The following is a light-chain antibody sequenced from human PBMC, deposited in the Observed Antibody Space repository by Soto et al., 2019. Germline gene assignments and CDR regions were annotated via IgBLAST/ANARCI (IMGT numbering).Light chain of an antibody. CDR1: QNLGTK. J-gene: IGKJ2*01. CDR3: HQYGDSPYT. V-gene: IGKV3-15*01. Sequence: IVMTQSPATMSVSAGGRATLSCRASQNLGTKLAWYQHKPAQPPRLLISDASTRATGIPARFSGSGSGTEFTLTISSLQSEDFAGYYCHQYGDSPYTFGQGTKLEIK. CDR2: DAS.